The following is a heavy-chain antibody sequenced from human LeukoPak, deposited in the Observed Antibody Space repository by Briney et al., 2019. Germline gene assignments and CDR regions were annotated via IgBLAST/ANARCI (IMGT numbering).Heavy chain of an antibody. V-gene: IGHV4-4*07. J-gene: IGHJ4*02. D-gene: IGHD5-24*01. CDR3: ARGDGYNSGFFDY. CDR1: GDSISTHY. Sequence: SETLSLTCIVSGDSISTHYWSWIRQPAGKGLEWIGRIYTIGGTDYHPSLRSQVTISVDTSKNQFSLKLNSVTAADTAIYYCARGDGYNSGFFDYWGPGTLVTVSS. CDR2: IYTIGGT.